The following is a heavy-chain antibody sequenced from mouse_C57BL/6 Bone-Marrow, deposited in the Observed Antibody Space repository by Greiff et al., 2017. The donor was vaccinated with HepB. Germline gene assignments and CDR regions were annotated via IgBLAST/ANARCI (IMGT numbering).Heavy chain of an antibody. V-gene: IGHV1-4*01. Sequence: QVQLKQSGAELARPGASVKMSCTASGYTFTSYSMHWVNPRPGQGLEWIGYINPSSGYTKYNQKFKDKATLTADKSSSTAYMQLSRLTSEDTAVYYCARSDYYGMDYWGQGTSVTVSS. CDR2: INPSSGYT. CDR3: ARSDYYGMDY. J-gene: IGHJ4*01. CDR1: GYTFTSYS.